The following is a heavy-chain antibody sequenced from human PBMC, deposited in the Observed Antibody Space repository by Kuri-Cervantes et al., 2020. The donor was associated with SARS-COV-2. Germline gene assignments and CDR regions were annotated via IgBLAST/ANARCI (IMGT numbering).Heavy chain of an antibody. CDR3: ARHLGGYGDRGFDF. Sequence: ESLKISCTVSGGSISNYYWGWIRQPPGKGLEWIGSISYSGTTSHNPSLKSRVTISLDTSKNQFSLRLTSVTAADSAVYYCARHLGGYGDRGFDFWGQGTLVTVSS. V-gene: IGHV4-39*01. D-gene: IGHD4-17*01. CDR2: ISYSGTT. CDR1: GGSISNYY. J-gene: IGHJ4*02.